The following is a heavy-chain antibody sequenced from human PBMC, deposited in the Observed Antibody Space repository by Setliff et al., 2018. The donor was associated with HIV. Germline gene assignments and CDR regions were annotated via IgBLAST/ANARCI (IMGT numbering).Heavy chain of an antibody. J-gene: IGHJ3*02. CDR1: GFIFRIYD. D-gene: IGHD3-10*01. CDR3: ARDLTMAQPNAFDI. V-gene: IGHV3-23*01. Sequence: PGGSLRLSCAASGFIFRIYDMSWVRQAPGKGLEWVSAISGSGGSTYYADSVKGRFTISRDNSENTLYLQMNSLRAEDTAVYYCARDLTMAQPNAFDIWGQGTMVTVSS. CDR2: ISGSGGST.